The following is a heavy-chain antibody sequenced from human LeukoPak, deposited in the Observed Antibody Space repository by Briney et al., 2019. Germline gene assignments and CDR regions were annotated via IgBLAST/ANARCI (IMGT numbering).Heavy chain of an antibody. Sequence: SETLSLTCAVYGGSLSGYYWSWLRQPPEKGLEWIGDIIYSGSTNYNPSLKSRVTISVDTSKNHFSLKLSSVTVADTAVYYCARLLYSGNYEGDYWGQGSLVTVSS. J-gene: IGHJ4*02. CDR2: IIYSGST. CDR1: GGSLSGYY. CDR3: ARLLYSGNYEGDY. D-gene: IGHD5-12*01. V-gene: IGHV4-34*12.